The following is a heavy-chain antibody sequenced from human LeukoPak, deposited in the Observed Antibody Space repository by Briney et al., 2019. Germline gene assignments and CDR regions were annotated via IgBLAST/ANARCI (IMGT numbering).Heavy chain of an antibody. D-gene: IGHD3-22*01. Sequence: ASVKVSCKASGYTFTGNYMHWVRQVPGQGLEWMGRINPNSGGTNYAQKFQGRVTMTRDTSISTAYMELSRLRSDDTAVYYCARGKDYDSSGYFPLWYWGQGTLVTVSS. J-gene: IGHJ4*02. CDR1: GYTFTGNY. CDR2: INPNSGGT. CDR3: ARGKDYDSSGYFPLWY. V-gene: IGHV1-2*06.